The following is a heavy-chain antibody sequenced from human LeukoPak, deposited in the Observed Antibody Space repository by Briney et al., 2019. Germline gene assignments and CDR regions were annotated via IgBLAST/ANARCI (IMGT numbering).Heavy chain of an antibody. CDR3: ARDLVLRGAFDI. J-gene: IGHJ3*02. CDR2: IIPIFGTA. CDR1: VGTFSSYA. V-gene: IGHV1-69*13. Sequence: ASVKVSCKASVGTFSSYAISWVRQAPGRGLEWMGGIIPIFGTANYAQKFRGRVTITADESTSTAYMELSSLRSEDTAVYYCARDLVLRGAFDIWGQGTMVTVSS. D-gene: IGHD6-6*01.